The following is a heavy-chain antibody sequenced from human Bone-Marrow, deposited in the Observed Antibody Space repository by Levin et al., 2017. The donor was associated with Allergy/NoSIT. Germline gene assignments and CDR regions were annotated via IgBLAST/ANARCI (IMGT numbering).Heavy chain of an antibody. D-gene: IGHD3-10*01. CDR3: ARDRVMIHQYYHMDV. CDR1: GDSITVGF. J-gene: IGHJ6*03. CDR2: IHNGGTT. V-gene: IGHV4-59*01. Sequence: SETLSLTCSVSGDSITVGFWSWIRQPPGKGLEWIGYIHNGGTTNYNPSLRSRVSISIDTSKNQFSLRLHSVTAADTAVYYCARDRVMIHQYYHMDVWGKGTTVTVSS.